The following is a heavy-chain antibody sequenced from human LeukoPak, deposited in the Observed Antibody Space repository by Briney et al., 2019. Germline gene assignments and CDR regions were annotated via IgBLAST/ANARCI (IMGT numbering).Heavy chain of an antibody. CDR1: GGSISSYY. D-gene: IGHD6-13*01. CDR3: ARGGTAAGFDY. V-gene: IGHV4-59*01. Sequence: SETLSHTCTVSGGSISSYYWSWIRQPPGKGLEWIGYIYYSGSTNYNPSLKSRVTISVDTSKNQFSLKLSSVTAADTAVYYCARGGTAAGFDYWGQGTLVTVSS. CDR2: IYYSGST. J-gene: IGHJ4*02.